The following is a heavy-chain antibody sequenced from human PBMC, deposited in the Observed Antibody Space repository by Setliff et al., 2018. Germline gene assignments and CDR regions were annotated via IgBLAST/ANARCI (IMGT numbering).Heavy chain of an antibody. CDR2: IFSKGST. J-gene: IGHJ6*03. CDR1: GGSIRSGNYY. Sequence: PSETLSLTCTVSGGSIRSGNYYWSWIRQPAGKAPEWIGHIFSKGSTNNNPSLKSRVTISIDSSKNQMSLRMTSVTAADTAVYYCARGPPGYYYYMNVWGQGTTVTVSS. CDR3: ARGPPGYYYYMNV. V-gene: IGHV4-61*09.